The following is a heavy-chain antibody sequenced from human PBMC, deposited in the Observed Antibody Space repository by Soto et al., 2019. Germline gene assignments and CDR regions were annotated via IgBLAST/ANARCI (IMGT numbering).Heavy chain of an antibody. CDR1: GYTFTGYY. CDR2: INPNSGGT. D-gene: IGHD1-20*01. V-gene: IGHV1-2*04. Sequence: ASVKVSCKAPGYTFTGYYMHWVRQAPGQGLEWMGWINPNSGGTNYAQKFQGWVTMTRDTSISTAYMELSRLRSDDTAVYYCARSTGITGTADAFDIWGQGTMVTVSS. CDR3: ARSTGITGTADAFDI. J-gene: IGHJ3*02.